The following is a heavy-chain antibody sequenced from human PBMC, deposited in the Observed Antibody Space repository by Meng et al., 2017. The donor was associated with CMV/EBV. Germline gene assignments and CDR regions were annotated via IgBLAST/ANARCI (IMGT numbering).Heavy chain of an antibody. V-gene: IGHV3-30*04. D-gene: IGHD6-6*01. CDR1: GFTFSSYA. Sequence: GGSLRLSCAASGFTFSSYAMHWVRQAPGKGLEWVAVISYDGSNKYYADSVKGRFTISRDNSKNTLYLQMNSLRSEDTAVYYCARDRGLAARPDVWGQGTTVTVSS. CDR3: ARDRGLAARPDV. J-gene: IGHJ6*02. CDR2: ISYDGSNK.